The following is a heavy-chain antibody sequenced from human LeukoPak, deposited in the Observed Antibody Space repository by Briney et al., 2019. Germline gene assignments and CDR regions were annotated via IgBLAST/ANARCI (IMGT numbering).Heavy chain of an antibody. CDR2: INWNSGSI. CDR1: GFTFSRHG. J-gene: IGHJ3*02. V-gene: IGHV3-9*01. CDR3: AKDMMAIVGGTTSAFDM. Sequence: PGGSLRLSCVASGFTFSRHGLNWVRQAPGKGLEWVSGINWNSGSIDYAESVKGRFTISRDNAKNSLYLQMNSLRAEDTALYYCAKDMMAIVGGTTSAFDMWGQGTMVTVSS. D-gene: IGHD1-26*01.